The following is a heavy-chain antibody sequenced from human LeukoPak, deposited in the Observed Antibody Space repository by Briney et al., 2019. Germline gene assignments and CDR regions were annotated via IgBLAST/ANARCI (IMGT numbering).Heavy chain of an antibody. CDR3: WAATRYLSTYFAY. J-gene: IGHJ4*02. D-gene: IGHD2/OR15-2a*01. CDR1: GFTFNTFG. V-gene: IGHV3-30*03. Sequence: GGSLRLSCAASGFTFNTFGMQWGGQAPGKGREGVAVISFDEVEKYYGDSVRGRFTISRENSRDTLCLQMTSLTPDDTTVDYCWAATRYLSTYFAYWGQGVLVTASS. CDR2: ISFDEVEK.